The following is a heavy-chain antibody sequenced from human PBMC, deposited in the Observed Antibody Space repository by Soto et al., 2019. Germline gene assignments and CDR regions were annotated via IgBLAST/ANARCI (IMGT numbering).Heavy chain of an antibody. CDR2: ISYDGSNK. CDR3: AKDKLVQNYYYYYGMDV. Sequence: SLRLSCAASAFPFSSYGMHWVRQAPGKGLEWVAVISYDGSNKFYADSVKGRFTISRDNSKNTLYLQMNSLRAEDTAVYYCAKDKLVQNYYYYYGMDVWGQGTTVTVSS. V-gene: IGHV3-30*18. J-gene: IGHJ6*02. CDR1: AFPFSSYG. D-gene: IGHD6-6*01.